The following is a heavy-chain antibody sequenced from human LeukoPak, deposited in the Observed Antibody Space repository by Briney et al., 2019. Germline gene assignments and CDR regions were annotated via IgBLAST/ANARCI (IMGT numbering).Heavy chain of an antibody. CDR1: GFTFSSYA. J-gene: IGHJ4*02. Sequence: GGSLRLSCAASGFTFSSYAMSWVRQAPGKGLEWVSAISGSGGSTYYAASVKGRFTISRDNSKNTLYLQMNSLRAEDTAVYYCARGVYDSSITGDYWGEGTLVTVSS. CDR2: ISGSGGST. CDR3: ARGVYDSSITGDY. V-gene: IGHV3-23*01. D-gene: IGHD6-6*01.